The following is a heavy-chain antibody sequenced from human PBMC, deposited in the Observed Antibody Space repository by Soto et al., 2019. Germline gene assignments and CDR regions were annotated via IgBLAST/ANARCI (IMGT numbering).Heavy chain of an antibody. Sequence: EVQLVESGGVRGEPGGALRIFLVGSGFDFGSYSIDLVRQTPGKGLEFVSRINYDGDDTYYADSVRGRFTMSRDNSKNSLFLLMNNLTPEDTAVYYCAKDEAYYFDHWGQGTLVAVSS. V-gene: IGHV3-43*01. CDR1: GFDFGSYS. J-gene: IGHJ4*02. CDR2: INYDGDDT. CDR3: AKDEAYYFDH.